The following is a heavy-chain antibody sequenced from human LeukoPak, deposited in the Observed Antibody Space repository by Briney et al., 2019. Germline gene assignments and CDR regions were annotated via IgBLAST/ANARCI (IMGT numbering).Heavy chain of an antibody. CDR2: IYPSGGTT. CDR3: AKDQRPDSGYDIDS. V-gene: IGHV3-23*01. J-gene: IGHJ4*02. CDR1: GFTFSTYS. D-gene: IGHD5-12*01. Sequence: GGSLRLSCAVSGFTFSTYSMGWVRQPPRKGLEWVSVIYPSGGTTYYADSVKGRFTISRDNSKNTLYLQMHSLRAEDTALYYCAKDQRPDSGYDIDSWGQGTLVTVSS.